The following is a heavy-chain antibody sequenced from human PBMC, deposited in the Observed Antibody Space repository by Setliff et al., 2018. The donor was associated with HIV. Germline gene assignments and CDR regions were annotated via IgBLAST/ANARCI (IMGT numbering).Heavy chain of an antibody. CDR1: GDTFNSYA. V-gene: IGHV1-69*13. CDR3: AREVWEWLSFDY. J-gene: IGHJ4*02. D-gene: IGHD3-3*01. CDR2: VIPIFGTA. Sequence: ASVKVSCKASGDTFNSYAISWVRQAPGQGLEWMGGVIPIFGTANYAQKFQGRVTITADESTSTAYMELSSLRSEDTAVYYCAREVWEWLSFDYWGQGTLVTVSS.